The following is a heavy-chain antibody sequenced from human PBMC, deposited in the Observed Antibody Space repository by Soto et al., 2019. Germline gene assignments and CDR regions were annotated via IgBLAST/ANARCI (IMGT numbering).Heavy chain of an antibody. CDR1: GVSLSSYH. J-gene: IGHJ5*02. V-gene: IGHV4-59*01. CDR2: LYYGGTT. D-gene: IGHD6-13*01. CDR3: AGGSSWDWFDP. Sequence: SETLSLTCTVSGVSLSSYHWSWIRQSPGKGLEWMGFLYYGGTTNYNPSLKSRLTISEDTSKSQFSLNLTSVTTADTAVYYCAGGSSWDWFDPWGQG.